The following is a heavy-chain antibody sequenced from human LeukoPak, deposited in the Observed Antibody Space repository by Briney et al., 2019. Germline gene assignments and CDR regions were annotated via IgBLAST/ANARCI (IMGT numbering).Heavy chain of an antibody. Sequence: GGSLRLSCAASGFKFGSFSMNWVRQAPGKGLEWLSYITSHSSSTYYSDSVKGRFTISRDNAKNSLYLQMNSLRAEDTAVYYCARVIGSYGDSAYWGQGTLVTVSS. D-gene: IGHD4-17*01. V-gene: IGHV3-48*04. J-gene: IGHJ4*02. CDR3: ARVIGSYGDSAY. CDR1: GFKFGSFS. CDR2: ITSHSSST.